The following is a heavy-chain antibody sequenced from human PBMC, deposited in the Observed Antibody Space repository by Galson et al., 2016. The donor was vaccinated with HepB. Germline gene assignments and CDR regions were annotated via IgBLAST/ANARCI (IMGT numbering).Heavy chain of an antibody. V-gene: IGHV4-39*01. CDR1: GASIISDSYN. CDR3: ARHPTGYPNWFDS. CDR2: IYHTGRS. D-gene: IGHD3-9*01. J-gene: IGHJ5*01. Sequence: SETLSLTCTVSGASIISDSYNWGWIRQPPGKGPEWIATIYHTGRSYYSPSLQSRITISVDTSKNQFSLSLRSVTTADTATYYCARHPTGYPNWFDSWGQGALVAVSS.